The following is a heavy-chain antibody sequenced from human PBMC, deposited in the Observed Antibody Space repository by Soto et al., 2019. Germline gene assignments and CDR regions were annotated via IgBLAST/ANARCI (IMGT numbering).Heavy chain of an antibody. CDR3: ARVGGSSGWNDY. CDR1: GFTFSSYA. J-gene: IGHJ4*02. V-gene: IGHV3-30-3*01. D-gene: IGHD6-19*01. Sequence: ESGGGVVQPGRSLRLSCAVSGFTFSSYAMHWVRQAPGKGLEWVAVISYDGSNKYYADSVKGRFTISRDNSKNTLYLQMNSLRAEDTAVYYCARVGGSSGWNDYWGQGTLVTVSS. CDR2: ISYDGSNK.